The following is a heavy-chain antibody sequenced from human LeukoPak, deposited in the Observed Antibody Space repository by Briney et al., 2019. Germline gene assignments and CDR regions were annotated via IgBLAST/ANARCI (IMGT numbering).Heavy chain of an antibody. CDR3: AELGITMIGGV. Sequence: GGSLRLSCAASGFTFSSYGMHWVRQAPGKGLEWVAVISYDGSNKYYADSVKGRFTISRDNSKNTLYLQMNSLRAQDTAVYYCAELGITMIGGVWGKGTTVTISS. V-gene: IGHV3-30*18. D-gene: IGHD3-10*02. J-gene: IGHJ6*04. CDR2: ISYDGSNK. CDR1: GFTFSSYG.